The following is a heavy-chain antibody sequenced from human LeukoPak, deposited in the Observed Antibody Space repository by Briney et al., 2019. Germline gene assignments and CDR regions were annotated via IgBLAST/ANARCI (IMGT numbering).Heavy chain of an antibody. D-gene: IGHD6-6*01. CDR2: INPNSGGT. CDR3: ARESIAARRPADFDY. Sequence: ASVKVSCKASGYTFTGYYMHWVRQAPGQGLEWMGWINPNSGGTNYAQKFQGRVTMTRDTSISTAYMELSRLRSEDTDVYYCARESIAARRPADFDYWGQGTLVTVSS. CDR1: GYTFTGYY. V-gene: IGHV1-2*02. J-gene: IGHJ4*02.